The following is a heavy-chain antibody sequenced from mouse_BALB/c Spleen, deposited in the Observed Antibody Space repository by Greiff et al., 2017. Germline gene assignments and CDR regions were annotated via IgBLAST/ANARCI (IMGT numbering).Heavy chain of an antibody. CDR2: INPSTGYT. CDR3: GYGNYGDY. D-gene: IGHD2-1*01. J-gene: IGHJ2*01. V-gene: IGHV1-7*01. Sequence: QVQLKQSGAELAKPGASVKMSCKASGYTFTSYWMHWVKQRPGQGLEWIGYINPSTGYTEYNQKFKDKATLTADKSSSTAYMQLSSLTSEDSAVYYCGYGNYGDYWGQGTTLTVSS. CDR1: GYTFTSYW.